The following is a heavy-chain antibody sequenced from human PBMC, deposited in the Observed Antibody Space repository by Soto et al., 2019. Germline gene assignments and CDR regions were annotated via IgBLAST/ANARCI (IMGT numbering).Heavy chain of an antibody. J-gene: IGHJ4*02. V-gene: IGHV1-3*01. CDR1: GYTFTSYA. D-gene: IGHD1-26*01. CDR2: INAGNGNT. Sequence: GASVKVSCKASGYTFTSYAMHWVRQAPGQRLEWMGWINAGNGNTKYSQKFQGRVTITRDTSASTAYMELSSLRSEDTAVYYCAREGPYSGSYYGIDYRGQGTLVTVSS. CDR3: AREGPYSGSYYGIDY.